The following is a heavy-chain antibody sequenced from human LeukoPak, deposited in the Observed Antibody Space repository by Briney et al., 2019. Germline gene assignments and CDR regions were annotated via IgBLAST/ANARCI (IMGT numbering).Heavy chain of an antibody. CDR2: IRHDESNK. Sequence: PGGSLRLSCATSGFVFSKNGMHWVRQAPGKGLEWVAFIRHDESNKYYADSVKGRFTISRDNSKNTLSLQMNSLRPDDTAVYYCARGDSGYDLWDYFDYWGQGTLVTVSS. CDR1: GFVFSKNG. D-gene: IGHD5-12*01. V-gene: IGHV3-30*02. CDR3: ARGDSGYDLWDYFDY. J-gene: IGHJ4*02.